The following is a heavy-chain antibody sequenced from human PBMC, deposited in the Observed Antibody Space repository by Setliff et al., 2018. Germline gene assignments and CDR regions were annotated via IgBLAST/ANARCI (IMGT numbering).Heavy chain of an antibody. J-gene: IGHJ4*02. CDR2: ISPTTGDT. D-gene: IGHD1-1*01. V-gene: IGHV1-2*02. CDR1: GYNFTAYY. Sequence: ASVKVSCKTSGYNFTAYYIHWVRQTPGQGLEWMGWISPTTGDTYFLQDFQGRVTMTRDASITTAYMELTTLRSDDTAIYYCALGGTQLGRWGQGTLVTVSS. CDR3: ALGGTQLGR.